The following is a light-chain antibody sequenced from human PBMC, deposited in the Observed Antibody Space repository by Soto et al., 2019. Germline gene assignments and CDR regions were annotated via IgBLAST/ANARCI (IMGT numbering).Light chain of an antibody. J-gene: IGKJ5*01. CDR3: QQHDILPIT. CDR2: GAS. Sequence: EVGLTQSPGTLSLSPGCRGCLSCGSSQNLSRYFLAWYQHKPGQAPRLLISGASRRATGIPDRFSGAGSGTDFTLTISRLEPEDFALYYCQQHDILPITFGQGTRLEIK. V-gene: IGKV3-20*01. CDR1: QNLSRYF.